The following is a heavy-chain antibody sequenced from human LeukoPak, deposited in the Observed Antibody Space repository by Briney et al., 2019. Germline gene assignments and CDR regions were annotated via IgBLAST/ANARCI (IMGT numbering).Heavy chain of an antibody. CDR1: GYTFTGYY. Sequence: ASVKVSCKASGYTFTGYYMHWVRQAPGQGLEWMGWINPNSGGTQYAQNFQGRVTMTRDTSISTAYMELSNLRSDDTAVYYCARGGGRSWFDYWGQGTLVTVTS. CDR2: INPNSGGT. V-gene: IGHV1-2*02. J-gene: IGHJ4*02. D-gene: IGHD3-16*01. CDR3: ARGGGRSWFDY.